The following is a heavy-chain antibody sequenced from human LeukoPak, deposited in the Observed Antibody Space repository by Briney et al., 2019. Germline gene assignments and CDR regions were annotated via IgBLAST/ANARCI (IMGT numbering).Heavy chain of an antibody. V-gene: IGHV3-7*01. J-gene: IGHJ3*02. Sequence: GGSLRLSCAASGFTFSHYWISWVRQAPGKGLEWVANIKPDGSDKYYVDSVKGRSTISRDNAKNTLYLEMDSLRAEDTAVYYCAREDMWAFDMWGQGTMVTVSS. D-gene: IGHD2-15*01. CDR1: GFTFSHYW. CDR2: IKPDGSDK. CDR3: AREDMWAFDM.